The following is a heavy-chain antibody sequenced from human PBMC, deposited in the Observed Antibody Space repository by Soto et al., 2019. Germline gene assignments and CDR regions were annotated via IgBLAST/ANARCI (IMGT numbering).Heavy chain of an antibody. CDR1: GYSFTIYW. Sequence: GESLKISCKGSGYSFTIYWIGWVRQMPGKGLEWMGIIYPGDSDTRYSPSFQGQVTISADKSISTAYLQWSSLKASDTAMYYCATQTGTTSRWFDPWGQGTLVTVSS. J-gene: IGHJ5*02. CDR3: ATQTGTTSRWFDP. CDR2: IYPGDSDT. D-gene: IGHD1-7*01. V-gene: IGHV5-51*01.